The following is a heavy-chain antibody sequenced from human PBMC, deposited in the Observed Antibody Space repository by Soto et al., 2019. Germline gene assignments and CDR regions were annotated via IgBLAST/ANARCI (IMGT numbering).Heavy chain of an antibody. Sequence: PEGSLRLSCSASGFTFSSYAMHWVRQAPGKGLEYVSAISSNGGSTYYADSVKGRFTISRDNSKNTLYLQMSSLRAEDTAVYYCVNGALSGYSGYDWGYYYYGMDVWGQGTTVTVSS. D-gene: IGHD5-12*01. V-gene: IGHV3-64D*06. CDR3: VNGALSGYSGYDWGYYYYGMDV. CDR2: ISSNGGST. J-gene: IGHJ6*02. CDR1: GFTFSSYA.